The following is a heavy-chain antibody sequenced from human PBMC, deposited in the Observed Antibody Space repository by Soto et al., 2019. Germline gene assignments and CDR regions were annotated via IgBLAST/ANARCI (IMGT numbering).Heavy chain of an antibody. CDR3: ARYRFTATWSKFDY. CDR1: GVFIASDAYY. D-gene: IGHD3-16*02. Sequence: SETLSLTCGVSGVFIASDAYYWGWIRHHPGKGLEWIGYVSHRGNAYYNPSLKSRLTISLDTSKNQFYLHLTSVTAADTAVYYCARYRFTATWSKFDYWGQGTQVTVSS. CDR2: VSHRGNA. J-gene: IGHJ4*02. V-gene: IGHV4-31*11.